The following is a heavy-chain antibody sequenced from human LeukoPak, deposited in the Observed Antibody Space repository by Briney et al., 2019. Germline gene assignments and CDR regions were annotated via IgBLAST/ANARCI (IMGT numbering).Heavy chain of an antibody. CDR1: GYTFTSYG. CDR3: ARGDRVGATRY. CDR2: ISAYNGNT. Sequence: ASVKVSCKASGYTFTSYGISWVRQAPGQGLEWMGWISAYNGNTNYAQKLQGRVTMTRDTSTSTVYMELSSLRSEDTAVYYCARGDRVGATRYWGQGTLVTVSS. J-gene: IGHJ4*02. D-gene: IGHD1-26*01. V-gene: IGHV1-18*01.